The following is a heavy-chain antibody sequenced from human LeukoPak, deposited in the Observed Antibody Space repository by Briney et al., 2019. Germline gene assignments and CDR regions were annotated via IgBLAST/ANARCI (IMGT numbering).Heavy chain of an antibody. CDR1: GFTFCNYA. V-gene: IGHV3-30*04. D-gene: IGHD3-10*01. CDR2: ISYDGSNK. Sequence: GGSLRLSSAAPGFTFCNYAMCWGCQAPGKGLGWVSVISYDGSNKYYADAVKGRFTISRDKSKNTLYLQMNSLRAEDTAVYYCAKDGFNTDSKYGPQEFDYWGQGTVVTVSS. CDR3: AKDGFNTDSKYGPQEFDY. J-gene: IGHJ4*02.